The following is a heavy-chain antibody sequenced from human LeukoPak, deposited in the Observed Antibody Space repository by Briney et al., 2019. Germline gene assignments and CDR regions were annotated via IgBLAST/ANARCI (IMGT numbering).Heavy chain of an antibody. V-gene: IGHV1-69*13. CDR1: GYTFTSYG. CDR3: ARDVHWNYLGPNYDILTGYPHYYYGMDV. J-gene: IGHJ6*02. CDR2: IIPIFGTA. Sequence: ASVKVSCKASGYTFTSYGISWVRQAPGQGLEWMGGIIPIFGTANYAQKFQGRVTITADESTSTAYMELSSLRSEDTAVYYCARDVHWNYLGPNYDILTGYPHYYYGMDVWGQGTTVTVSS. D-gene: IGHD3-9*01.